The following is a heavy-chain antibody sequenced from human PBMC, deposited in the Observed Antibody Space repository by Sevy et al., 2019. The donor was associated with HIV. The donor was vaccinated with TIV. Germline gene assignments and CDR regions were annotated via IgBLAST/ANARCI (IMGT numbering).Heavy chain of an antibody. CDR2: IWHDGTKK. D-gene: IGHD4-4*01. CDR1: GFIFSNFG. CDR3: VRVTPDEDGTTLDS. J-gene: IGHJ4*02. Sequence: GGCLRLSCAASGFIFSNFGINWVRQAPGKGLEWVAIIWHDGTKKQYLESVKGRFTISRDNSKNTVYLQMNSLRVEDSGTYYCVRVTPDEDGTTLDSWGLGTLVTVSS. V-gene: IGHV3-33*01.